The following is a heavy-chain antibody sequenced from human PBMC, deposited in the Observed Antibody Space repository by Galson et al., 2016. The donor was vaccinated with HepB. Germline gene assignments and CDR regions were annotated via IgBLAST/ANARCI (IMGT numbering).Heavy chain of an antibody. CDR1: GDPMDSISFY. D-gene: IGHD3/OR15-3a*01. CDR3: ILGGDFWT. J-gene: IGHJ4*01. V-gene: IGHV4-39*07. CDR2: VYGSGTT. Sequence: SETLSLTCTVSGDPMDSISFYWGWIRQPPGKGLEWVGNVYGSGTTYYNPSLKSRLTISIDTSKNQFSLQLDSVTAADTAVYYCILGGDFWTWGQGTLVTVSS.